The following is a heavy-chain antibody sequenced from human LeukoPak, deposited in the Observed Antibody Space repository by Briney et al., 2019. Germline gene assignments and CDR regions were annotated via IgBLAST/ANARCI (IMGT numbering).Heavy chain of an antibody. CDR1: GGTFSSYA. D-gene: IGHD2-2*01. V-gene: IGHV1-69*13. CDR3: ARGSGYCSSTSCYDFDY. Sequence: SVKVSCKASGGTFSSYAISWVRQAPGQGLEWMGGIIPIFGTANYAQKFQGRITITADESTSTAYMELSSLRSEDTAVYYCARGSGYCSSTSCYDFDYWGQGTLVTVSS. J-gene: IGHJ4*02. CDR2: IIPIFGTA.